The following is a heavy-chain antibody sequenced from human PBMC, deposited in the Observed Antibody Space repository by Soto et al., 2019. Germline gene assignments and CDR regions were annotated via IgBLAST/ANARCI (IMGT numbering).Heavy chain of an antibody. V-gene: IGHV1-18*01. D-gene: IGHD6-13*01. CDR1: GYTFTSYG. CDR2: ISAYNGNT. CDR3: ARERDDGSWSRVEYFQH. J-gene: IGHJ1*01. Sequence: ASVKVSCKASGYTFTSYGISWVRQAPGQGLEWMGWISAYNGNTNYGQKLQGRLTMTTDTSTSTAYMELRSLRSDDTAVYYCARERDDGSWSRVEYFQHWGQGTLVTDSS.